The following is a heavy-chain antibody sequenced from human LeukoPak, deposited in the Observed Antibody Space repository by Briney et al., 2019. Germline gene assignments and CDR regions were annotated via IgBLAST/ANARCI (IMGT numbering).Heavy chain of an antibody. CDR3: ARKGGFGELVDY. V-gene: IGHV4-61*02. D-gene: IGHD3-10*01. CDR2: IYTSGST. CDR1: GGSISSGSYY. Sequence: SETLSLTCTVSGGSISSGSYYWSWIRQPAGKGLEWIGRIYTSGSTNYNPSLKSRVTISVDTSENQFSLKLNSVTAADTAVYYCARKGGFGELVDYWGQGTLVTVSS. J-gene: IGHJ4*02.